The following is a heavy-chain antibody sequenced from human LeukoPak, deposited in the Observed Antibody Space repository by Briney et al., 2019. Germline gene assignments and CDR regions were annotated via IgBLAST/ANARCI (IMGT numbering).Heavy chain of an antibody. CDR2: ISSSSSNI. CDR3: ARWGYYDSSDHH. Sequence: KPGGSLRLSCAASGFTFNTYSMNWVRQAPGKGLEWVSSISSSSSNIQYEDSVKGRFTISRDNAKNSLYLQMNSLRAEDTAVYYCARWGYYDSSDHHWGQGTLVTVSS. J-gene: IGHJ1*01. CDR1: GFTFNTYS. V-gene: IGHV3-21*01. D-gene: IGHD3-22*01.